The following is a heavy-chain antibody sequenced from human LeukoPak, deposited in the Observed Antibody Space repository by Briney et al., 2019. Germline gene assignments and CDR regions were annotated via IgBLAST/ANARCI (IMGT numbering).Heavy chain of an antibody. J-gene: IGHJ4*02. CDR1: GFTFSSYS. CDR3: ARGVREVPFND. Sequence: GGSLRLSCAASGFTFSSYSMNWVRQAPGKGLEWVSYISYSSSTIYYADSVKGRFTISRDNAKNSLYLQMNSLRAEDTAVYYCARGVREVPFNDWGQGTLVTVSS. CDR2: ISYSSSTI. D-gene: IGHD3-10*01. V-gene: IGHV3-48*01.